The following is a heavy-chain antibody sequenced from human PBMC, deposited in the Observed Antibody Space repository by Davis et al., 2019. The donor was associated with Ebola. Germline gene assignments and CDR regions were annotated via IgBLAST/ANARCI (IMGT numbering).Heavy chain of an antibody. V-gene: IGHV3-30-3*01. CDR3: ARDPSGLVVGPFDY. CDR2: ISYDGSNK. J-gene: IGHJ4*02. CDR1: GFTFSIYA. Sequence: PGGSLRLSCAASGFTFSIYAMHWVRQAPGKGLEWIGVISYDGSNKYHADSVKGRFTISRDNSKNTLYLQMNSLRGEDTAVYYCARDPSGLVVGPFDYWGQGTLVTVSS. D-gene: IGHD3-22*01.